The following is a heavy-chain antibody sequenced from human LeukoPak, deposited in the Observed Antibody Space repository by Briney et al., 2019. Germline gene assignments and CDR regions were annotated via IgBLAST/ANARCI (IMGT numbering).Heavy chain of an antibody. CDR2: IVNDGSST. J-gene: IGHJ4*02. CDR1: GFTLSSYW. Sequence: GGSLRLSCAASGFTLSSYWMHWVRQAPGKGLVWVSRIVNDGSSTSYADSVKGRFTISRDNAKNTLYLQMNSLRAEDTAVYYCATERAGRDGYIVFDYWGQGTLVTVSS. V-gene: IGHV3-74*01. CDR3: ATERAGRDGYIVFDY. D-gene: IGHD5-24*01.